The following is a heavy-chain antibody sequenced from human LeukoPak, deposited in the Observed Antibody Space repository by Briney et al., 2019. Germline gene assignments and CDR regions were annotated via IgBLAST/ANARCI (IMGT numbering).Heavy chain of an antibody. Sequence: GGSLRLSCAASGFTFSSYGMHWVRQAPGKGLEWVAFIRYDGSNKYYADSVKGRLTISRDNSKNTLYLQMNSLRAEDMAVYYCAKDPSSSVGHFDYWGQGTLVTVSS. CDR2: IRYDGSNK. V-gene: IGHV3-30*02. CDR3: AKDPSSSVGHFDY. J-gene: IGHJ4*02. CDR1: GFTFSSYG. D-gene: IGHD6-19*01.